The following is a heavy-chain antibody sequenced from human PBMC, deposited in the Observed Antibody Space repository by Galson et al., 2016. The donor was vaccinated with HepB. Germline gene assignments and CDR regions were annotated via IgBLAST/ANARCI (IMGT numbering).Heavy chain of an antibody. CDR3: ARLYSSSTLVGLDY. Sequence: QSGAEVKKPGESLRISCKGSGYIFRSYWITWVRQVPGKGLECMGKIDPADSETTSSPSFQGHITMSVDKSTNTAFLQWRSLQASDTAMYYCARLYSSSTLVGLDYWGQGTLVTVSS. D-gene: IGHD6-13*01. CDR1: GYIFRSYW. J-gene: IGHJ4*02. V-gene: IGHV5-10-1*01. CDR2: IDPADSET.